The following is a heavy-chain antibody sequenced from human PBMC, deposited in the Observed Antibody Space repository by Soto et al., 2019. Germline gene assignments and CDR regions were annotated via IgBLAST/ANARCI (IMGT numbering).Heavy chain of an antibody. CDR2: IYYSGTT. V-gene: IGHV4-59*01. Sequence: PSETLSLTCTVSGGSISGYFWSWIRQPPGKGLEWIGYIYYSGTTNYNPSLKSRVTISLDTSKNQFSLKLSSVSAADTAVYFCVRALNLYYYDTSGVYFDSWGQGTLVTVSS. D-gene: IGHD3-22*01. J-gene: IGHJ4*02. CDR3: VRALNLYYYDTSGVYFDS. CDR1: GGSISGYF.